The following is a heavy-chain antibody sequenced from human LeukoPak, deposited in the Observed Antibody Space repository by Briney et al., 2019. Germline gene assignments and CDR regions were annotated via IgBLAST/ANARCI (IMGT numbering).Heavy chain of an antibody. CDR3: ARRLIAAPSRFDY. CDR1: GYTFTSYG. J-gene: IGHJ4*02. V-gene: IGHV1-18*01. Sequence: ASVKVPCKASGYTFTSYGISWVRQAPGQGLEWMGWISAYDGNTNYAQKLQGRVTMTTDTSTSAAYMELRSLRSDDTAVYYCARRLIAAPSRFDYWGQGTLVTVSS. D-gene: IGHD6-6*01. CDR2: ISAYDGNT.